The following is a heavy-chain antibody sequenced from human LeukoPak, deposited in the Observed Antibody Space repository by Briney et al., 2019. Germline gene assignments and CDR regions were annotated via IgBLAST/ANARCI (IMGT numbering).Heavy chain of an antibody. V-gene: IGHV3-33*01. CDR1: GFTFSSYG. D-gene: IGHD6-19*01. CDR2: IWYDGSNK. CDR3: ARDREAVAVLYYFDY. J-gene: IGHJ4*02. Sequence: GRSLRLSCAASGFTFSSYGMHWVRQAPGKGLEWVAAIWYDGSNKYYADSVKGRFTISRDNSKNTLYLQMNSLRAEDTAVYYCARDREAVAVLYYFDYWGQGTLVTVSS.